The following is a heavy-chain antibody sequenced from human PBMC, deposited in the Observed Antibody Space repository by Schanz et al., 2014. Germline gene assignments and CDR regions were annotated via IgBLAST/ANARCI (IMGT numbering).Heavy chain of an antibody. D-gene: IGHD1-1*01. CDR3: ARDGIAATTDFEY. V-gene: IGHV3-21*06. CDR1: GFIFSSYN. CDR2: LSSDSRHV. Sequence: VQLVESGGGVVQPGRSLRLSCAASGFIFSSYNMNWVRQSPGKGLEWVSFLSSDSRHVYYVESAKGRFTISRDNAKNSLYLQMDSLRGDDTAVYYCARDGIAATTDFEYWGQGVLVTVSS. J-gene: IGHJ4*02.